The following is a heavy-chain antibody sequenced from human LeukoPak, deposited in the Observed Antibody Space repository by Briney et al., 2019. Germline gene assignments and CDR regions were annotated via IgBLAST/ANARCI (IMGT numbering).Heavy chain of an antibody. V-gene: IGHV3-13*01. Sequence: PGGSLRLSCAASGFTFSNYDMHWVRHASGKGLEWVSAIANDGATFYSGSVKGRFIISRENAKRSLYLQMNSLRVGDTALYYCARGGRDGFDIWGQGTQVTVSS. D-gene: IGHD2-15*01. CDR1: GFTFSNYD. CDR2: IANDGAT. CDR3: ARGGRDGFDI. J-gene: IGHJ3*02.